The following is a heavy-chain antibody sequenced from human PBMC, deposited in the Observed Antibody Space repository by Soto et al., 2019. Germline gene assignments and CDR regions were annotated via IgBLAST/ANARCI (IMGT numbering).Heavy chain of an antibody. D-gene: IGHD2-21*02. Sequence: PGGSLRLSCAASGFTFSSYGMHWVRQAPGKGLEWVAVISYDGSNKYYADSVKGRFTISRDNSKNTLYLQMNSLRAEDTAVYYCAKDLAHIVVVTPIPLRCYYRMDVWGQGNTVTVSS. CDR1: GFTFSSYG. V-gene: IGHV3-30*18. J-gene: IGHJ6*02. CDR2: ISYDGSNK. CDR3: AKDLAHIVVVTPIPLRCYYRMDV.